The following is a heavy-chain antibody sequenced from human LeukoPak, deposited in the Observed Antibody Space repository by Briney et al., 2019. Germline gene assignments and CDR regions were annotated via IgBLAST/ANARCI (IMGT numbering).Heavy chain of an antibody. Sequence: ASVKVSCKASGYTFTSYAMHWVRQAPGQRLEWMGWINAGNGNTKYSQKFQGRVTMTRDTSSSTAYMELSRLRSDDTAVYYCARSGVDTYGLQASGDFDYWGQGILVTVSS. CDR2: INAGNGNT. CDR3: ARSGVDTYGLQASGDFDY. J-gene: IGHJ4*02. V-gene: IGHV1-3*01. D-gene: IGHD5-18*01. CDR1: GYTFTSYA.